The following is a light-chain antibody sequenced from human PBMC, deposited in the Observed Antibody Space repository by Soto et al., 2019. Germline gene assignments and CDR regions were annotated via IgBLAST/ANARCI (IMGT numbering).Light chain of an antibody. CDR2: ANT. V-gene: IGLV1-40*01. CDR1: SSNIGARYD. Sequence: QSALTQPPSVSGAPGQRVTISCTGSSSNIGARYDVHWYQCLPGTAPKLLIYANTNRPSGVPDRFSGSESGTSASLAITGLQAEDEADYYCQSYDSSLRVVFGGGTKLTVL. J-gene: IGLJ3*02. CDR3: QSYDSSLRVV.